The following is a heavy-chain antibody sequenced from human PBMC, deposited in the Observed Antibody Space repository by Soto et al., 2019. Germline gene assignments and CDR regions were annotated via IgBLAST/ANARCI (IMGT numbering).Heavy chain of an antibody. D-gene: IGHD6-25*01. CDR1: GYTFTSYD. Sequence: VASVKVSCKASGYTFTSYDINWVRQATGQGLEWMGWMNPNSGNTDYAQKFQGRVTMTTDTSTSTAYMELRSLRSEDTAVYYCARVYAAAISNFDYWGQGTLVTVSS. V-gene: IGHV1-8*01. CDR3: ARVYAAAISNFDY. CDR2: MNPNSGNT. J-gene: IGHJ4*02.